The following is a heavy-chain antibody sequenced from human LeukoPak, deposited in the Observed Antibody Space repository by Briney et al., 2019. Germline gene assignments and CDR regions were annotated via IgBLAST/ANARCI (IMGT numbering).Heavy chain of an antibody. J-gene: IGHJ1*01. Sequence: SETLSLTCAVYAGSFSDYYWGWIRQPPGKGLEWIGEINHSGSTNYNPSLKSRVTISVDTSKNQFSLKLSSVTAADTVVYYCAYSSGYQQHWGQGTLVTVSS. CDR3: AYSSGYQQH. D-gene: IGHD3-22*01. V-gene: IGHV4-34*01. CDR2: INHSGST. CDR1: AGSFSDYY.